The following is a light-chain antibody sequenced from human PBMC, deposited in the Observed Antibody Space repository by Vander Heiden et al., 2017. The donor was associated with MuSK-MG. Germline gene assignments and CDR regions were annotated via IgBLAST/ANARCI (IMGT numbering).Light chain of an antibody. CDR2: GAS. CDR1: QSVKSSY. J-gene: IGKJ1*01. Sequence: ETALTQSPGTLSLSPGERATLSCRASQSVKSSYLAWYQQKPGQAPRLIIYGASSRATGIPDRFSGSGSGTDFTLTISRLEPEDFAVYYCQQYGSSRTFGQGTKVEIK. CDR3: QQYGSSRT. V-gene: IGKV3-20*01.